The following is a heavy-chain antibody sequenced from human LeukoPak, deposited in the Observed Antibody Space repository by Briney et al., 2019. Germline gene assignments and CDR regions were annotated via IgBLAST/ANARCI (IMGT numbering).Heavy chain of an antibody. V-gene: IGHV3-9*01. CDR3: VSFYETY. CDR1: GFTFDDYA. D-gene: IGHD2/OR15-2a*01. Sequence: GGSLRLSCAASGFTFDDYAMHWVRQAPGKGLEWVSGISWNSGSIGYADSVKGRFTISRDNAKNTVYLQMNNLRAEDTAVYYCVSFYETYWGRGTLVTVSS. CDR2: ISWNSGSI. J-gene: IGHJ4*02.